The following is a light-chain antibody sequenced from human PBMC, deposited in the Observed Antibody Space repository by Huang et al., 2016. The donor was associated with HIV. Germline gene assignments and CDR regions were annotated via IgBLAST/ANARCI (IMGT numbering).Light chain of an antibody. Sequence: DVVMTQSPLSLPVTLGQPASISCRSSQSLVHSDGNTYWNWFQQRPGQSPRRLIYKVSNRDAGVPDRFSGSGSGTDFTLKSSRVEAEDVGVYYCMQGTHWPLFGQGTKLEIK. CDR1: QSLVHSDGNTY. CDR3: MQGTHWPL. V-gene: IGKV2-30*02. J-gene: IGKJ2*01. CDR2: KVS.